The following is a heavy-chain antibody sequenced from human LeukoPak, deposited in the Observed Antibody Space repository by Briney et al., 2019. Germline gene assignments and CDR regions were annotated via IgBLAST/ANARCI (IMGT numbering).Heavy chain of an antibody. J-gene: IGHJ6*02. D-gene: IGHD5-18*01. CDR2: ISYDGSNK. Sequence: GGSLRLSCAVSGFTFSSYAMSWVRQAPGKGLEWVAVISYDGSNKYYADSVKGRFTISRDNSKNTLYLQMNSLRAEDTAVYYCARAGARGYSYGFIPDYYYGMDVWGQGTTVTVSS. V-gene: IGHV3-30-3*01. CDR1: GFTFSSYA. CDR3: ARAGARGYSYGFIPDYYYGMDV.